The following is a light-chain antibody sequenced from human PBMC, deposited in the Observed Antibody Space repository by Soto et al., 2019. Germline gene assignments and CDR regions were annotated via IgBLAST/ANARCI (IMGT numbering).Light chain of an antibody. CDR1: SSNIGKNY. V-gene: IGLV1-51*01. Sequence: QSVLTQPPSVSAARGQKVTVSSSGCSSNIGKNYVSWYQQLPGTAPKLLIYDNDERPSGIPDRFSGSKSGTSVTLGITGLQSGDEADYYCGAWDSRLSAVVFGGGTKVTVL. CDR3: GAWDSRLSAVV. CDR2: DND. J-gene: IGLJ2*01.